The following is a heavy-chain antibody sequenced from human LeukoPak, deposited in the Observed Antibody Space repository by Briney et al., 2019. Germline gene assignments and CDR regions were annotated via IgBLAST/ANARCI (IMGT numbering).Heavy chain of an antibody. D-gene: IGHD2-2*02. CDR1: GGTYSSYA. V-gene: IGHV1-69*04. CDR2: IIPIFGIA. Sequence: SVKVSCKASGGTYSSYAISWVRQAPGQGLEWMGRIIPIFGIANYAQKFQGRVTITADKSTSTAYMELSSLRSEDTAVYYCARCSSTSCYTRGGSAEYFQHWGQDTLVTVSS. J-gene: IGHJ1*01. CDR3: ARCSSTSCYTRGGSAEYFQH.